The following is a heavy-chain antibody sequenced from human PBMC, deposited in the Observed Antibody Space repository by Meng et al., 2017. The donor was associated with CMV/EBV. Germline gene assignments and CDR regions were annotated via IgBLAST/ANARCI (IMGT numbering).Heavy chain of an antibody. CDR1: GYTFNSSD. D-gene: IGHD2-2*01. Sequence: ASVKVSCKASGYTFNSSDINWVRQATGQGLEWMGWMHPNSGKTGYAQKFQGRVTITRNTSISTAYMELSSLRSEDTAVYYCARGLERGPYCSSTSCYENWFDPWGQGTLVTVSS. J-gene: IGHJ5*02. CDR2: MHPNSGKT. V-gene: IGHV1-8*03. CDR3: ARGLERGPYCSSTSCYENWFDP.